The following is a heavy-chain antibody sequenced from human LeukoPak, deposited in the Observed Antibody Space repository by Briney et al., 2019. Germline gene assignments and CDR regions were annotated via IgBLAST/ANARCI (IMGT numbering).Heavy chain of an antibody. V-gene: IGHV4-28*01. CDR2: IYYSEST. D-gene: IGHD1-1*01. J-gene: IGHJ2*01. CDR3: ARSRVTTGTTFDL. Sequence: SETLSLTCAVSGGSISSSNWWSWIRQPPGKGLEWIGYIYYSESTYYNPSLKSRVTMSVDTSKNQFSLKLSSVTAVDTAVYYCARSRVTTGTTFDLWGRGTLVTVPS. CDR1: GGSISSSNW.